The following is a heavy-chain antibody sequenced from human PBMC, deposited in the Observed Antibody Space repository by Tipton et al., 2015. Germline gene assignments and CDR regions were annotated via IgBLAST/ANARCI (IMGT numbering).Heavy chain of an antibody. D-gene: IGHD3-22*01. CDR1: GGSISSYY. CDR3: AREYESRGYGVDDAFDI. CDR2: IHYSGST. J-gene: IGHJ3*02. V-gene: IGHV4-59*01. Sequence: LSLTCTVSGGSISSYYWTWIRQPPGKGLEWIGYIHYSGSTNYNPSLKSRVTISVDTSKNHFSLKLSSVTAADTAVYYCAREYESRGYGVDDAFDIWGQGTMVTVSS.